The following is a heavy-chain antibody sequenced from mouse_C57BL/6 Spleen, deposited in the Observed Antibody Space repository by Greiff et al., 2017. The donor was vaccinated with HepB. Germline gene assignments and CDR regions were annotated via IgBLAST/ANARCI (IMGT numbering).Heavy chain of an antibody. CDR1: GYAFSSSW. Sequence: QVQLQQSGPELVKPGASVKISCKASGYAFSSSWMNWVKQRPGKGLEWIGRIYPGDGDTNYNGKFKGKATLTADKSSSTAYMQLSSLTSEDSAVYFCARYYGSSWGYFDYWGQGTTLTVSS. J-gene: IGHJ2*01. V-gene: IGHV1-82*01. D-gene: IGHD1-1*01. CDR2: IYPGDGDT. CDR3: ARYYGSSWGYFDY.